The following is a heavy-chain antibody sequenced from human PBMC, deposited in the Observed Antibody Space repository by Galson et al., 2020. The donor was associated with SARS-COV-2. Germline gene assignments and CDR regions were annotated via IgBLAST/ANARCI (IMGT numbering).Heavy chain of an antibody. D-gene: IGHD3-16*01. CDR2: MNPNSGNT. CDR3: ARCRFGLAATDYFDY. Sequence: DSVKVSCKASGYTFTSYDINWVRQATGQGLEWMGWMNPNSGNTGYAQKFQGRVTMTRNTSISTAYMELSSLRSEDTAVYYCARCRFGLAATDYFDYWGQGTLVTVSS. J-gene: IGHJ4*02. V-gene: IGHV1-8*01. CDR1: GYTFTSYD.